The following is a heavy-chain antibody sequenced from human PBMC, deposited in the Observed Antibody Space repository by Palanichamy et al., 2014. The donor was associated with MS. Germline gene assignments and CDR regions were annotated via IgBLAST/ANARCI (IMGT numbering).Heavy chain of an antibody. CDR1: GFTFSSYA. Sequence: EVQLLESGEAWYSLGGPVRLSCAASGFTFSSYAMSWVRQAPEKGLEWVSAISGSGGSRYYADSVRGRFTISRDNAKNTLYLQMNSLRAEDTAVYYCATQVTAAAVDYWGQGTLVTVSS. CDR3: ATQVTAAAVDY. D-gene: IGHD6-13*01. J-gene: IGHJ4*02. V-gene: IGHV3-23*01. CDR2: ISGSGGSR.